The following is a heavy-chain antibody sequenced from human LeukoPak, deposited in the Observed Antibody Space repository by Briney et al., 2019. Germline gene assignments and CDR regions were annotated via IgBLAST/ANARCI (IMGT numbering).Heavy chain of an antibody. D-gene: IGHD3-10*01. Sequence: GASVKVSCKASGYTFTGYYMHWVRQAPGQGLEWMGWINPNSGGTNYAQKFQDRVTMTRDTSISTAYMELSRLRSDDTAVYYCASTSIIRGHDHDQFYWGQGTLVSVSS. CDR2: INPNSGGT. J-gene: IGHJ4*02. CDR3: ASTSIIRGHDHDQFY. V-gene: IGHV1-2*02. CDR1: GYTFTGYY.